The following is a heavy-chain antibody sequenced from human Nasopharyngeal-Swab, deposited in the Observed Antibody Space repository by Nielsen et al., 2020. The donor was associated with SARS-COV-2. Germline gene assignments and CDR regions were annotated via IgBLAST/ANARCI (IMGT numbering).Heavy chain of an antibody. V-gene: IGHV3-33*06. CDR3: AKSHLGTATSVTSWHFDY. CDR1: GFTFSSYG. CDR2: IWYDGSNK. D-gene: IGHD4-17*01. Sequence: GGSLRLSCAASGFTFSSYGMHWVRQAPGKGLEWVAVIWYDGSNKYYADSVKGRFTISRDNSKNTLYLQVNSLRAEDTAVYYCAKSHLGTATSVTSWHFDYWGQGTLVTVSS. J-gene: IGHJ4*02.